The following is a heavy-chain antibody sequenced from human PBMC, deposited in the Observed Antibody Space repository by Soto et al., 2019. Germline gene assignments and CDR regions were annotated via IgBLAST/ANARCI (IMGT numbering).Heavy chain of an antibody. CDR1: GFTFSDYY. J-gene: IGHJ4*02. CDR3: ARVVGSGWYSLDY. V-gene: IGHV3-11*06. D-gene: IGHD6-19*01. CDR2: ISSSSSYT. Sequence: GGSLRLSCAASGFTFSDYYMSWIRQAPGKGLEWVSYISSSSSYTNYADSVKGRFTISRDNAKNSLYLQMNSLRAEDTAVYYCARVVGSGWYSLDYWGQGTLVTVS.